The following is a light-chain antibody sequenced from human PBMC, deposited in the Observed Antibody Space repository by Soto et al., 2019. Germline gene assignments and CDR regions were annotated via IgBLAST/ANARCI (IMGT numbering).Light chain of an antibody. J-gene: IGKJ4*01. CDR2: GTS. CDR3: QQYNEWPLT. Sequence: EIVMTQSPATLSVSPGDRATLSCRASQNVSNNLAWYQQKPGQAPSLLIYGTSTRATGFPARFSGSASGTAFTLTISSLQSEDFAVYYCQQYNEWPLTFGGGTKAEI. V-gene: IGKV3-15*01. CDR1: QNVSNN.